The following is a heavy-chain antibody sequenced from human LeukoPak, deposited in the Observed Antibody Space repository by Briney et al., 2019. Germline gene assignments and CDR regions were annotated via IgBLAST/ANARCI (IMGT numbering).Heavy chain of an antibody. CDR1: GGSFSGYY. CDR3: ARKGIAAAGTYNWFDP. Sequence: SETLSLTCAVYGGSFSGYYGSWIRQPPGKGLEWIGEINHSGSTNYNPSLKSRVTISVDTSKNQFSLKLSSVTAADTAVYYCARKGIAAAGTYNWFDPWGQGTLVTVSS. J-gene: IGHJ5*02. D-gene: IGHD6-13*01. CDR2: INHSGST. V-gene: IGHV4-34*01.